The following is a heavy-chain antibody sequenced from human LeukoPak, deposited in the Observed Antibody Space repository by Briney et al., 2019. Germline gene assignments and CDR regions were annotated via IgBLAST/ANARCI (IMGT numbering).Heavy chain of an antibody. D-gene: IGHD2/OR15-2a*01. V-gene: IGHV3-7*01. CDR1: GFTFSSYA. CDR3: ARNRPGG. Sequence: PGGSLRLSCAASGFTFSSYAMSWVRQAPGKGLEWVANIKQDGSEKYYVDSVKGRFTISRDNAKNSLYLQMNSLRAEDTAVYYCARNRPGGWGQGTLVTVSS. J-gene: IGHJ4*02. CDR2: IKQDGSEK.